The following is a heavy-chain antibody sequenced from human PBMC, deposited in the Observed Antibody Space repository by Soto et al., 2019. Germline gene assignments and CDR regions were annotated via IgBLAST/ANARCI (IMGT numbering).Heavy chain of an antibody. CDR2: IYYSGFP. V-gene: IGHV4-39*01. CDR3: ARLGDNWNDPWY. D-gene: IGHD1-1*01. CDR1: DGSITSGSYY. J-gene: IGHJ4*02. Sequence: KPSETLSLTCSVSDGSITSGSYYWGWIRQPPGKGLEWIGNIYYSGFPYYNPSLKSRVTISVDTSKNQFSLILTSVTAADTAVYYCARLGDNWNDPWYWGQGALVTVS.